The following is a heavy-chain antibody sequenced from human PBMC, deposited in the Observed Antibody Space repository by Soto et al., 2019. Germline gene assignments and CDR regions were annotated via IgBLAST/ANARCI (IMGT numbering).Heavy chain of an antibody. J-gene: IGHJ5*02. V-gene: IGHV4-59*01. CDR2: IHYSGST. D-gene: IGHD6-6*01. CDR3: ARGGLATRKGRWFDP. Sequence: SETLSLTCTVSGDSISSYYWGWIRQPPGKGLEWIGYIHYSGSTNYNPSLKSRVTISVDTPKNQFSLKVNSMTAADTAVYYCARGGLATRKGRWFDPWGQGTLVTVSS. CDR1: GDSISSYY.